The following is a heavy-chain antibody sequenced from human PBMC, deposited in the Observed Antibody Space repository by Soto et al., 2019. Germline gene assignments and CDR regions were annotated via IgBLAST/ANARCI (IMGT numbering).Heavy chain of an antibody. Sequence: LRLSCAASGFTFSDSAMHWVRQASGKGLEWIGRIRNRTNNYATTFIASVRGRFTISRDDSKNTVYLQMNRLRIDDTAVYYCTSRRDWTAVDPLDYWGLGTLVTVSS. CDR1: GFTFSDSA. CDR2: IRNRTNNYAT. V-gene: IGHV3-73*01. J-gene: IGHJ4*02. CDR3: TSRRDWTAVDPLDY. D-gene: IGHD5-18*01.